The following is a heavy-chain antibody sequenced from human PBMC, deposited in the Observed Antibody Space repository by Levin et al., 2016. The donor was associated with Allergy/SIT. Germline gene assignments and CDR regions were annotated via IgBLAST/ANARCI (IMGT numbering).Heavy chain of an antibody. V-gene: IGHV4-61*07. CDR3: ARHHDYGDYYYMDV. D-gene: IGHD4-17*01. J-gene: IGHJ6*03. CDR2: IYYSGST. Sequence: WIRQPPGKGLEWIGNIYYSGSTNYNPSLKSRVTISVDTSKNQFSLKLSSVTAADTAVYYCARHHDYGDYYYMDVWGKGTTVTVSS.